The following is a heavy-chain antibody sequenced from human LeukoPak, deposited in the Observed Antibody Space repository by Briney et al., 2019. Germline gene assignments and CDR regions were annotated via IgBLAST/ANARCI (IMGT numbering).Heavy chain of an antibody. CDR2: ISSSSSYI. CDR3: ARDAPPQGYYDYVWGSYRYTGSFDY. Sequence: GGSLRLSCAASGFTFSSYAMSWVRQAPGKGLEWVSSISSSSSYIYYADSVKGRFTISRDNAKNSLYLQMNSLRAEDTAVYYCARDAPPQGYYDYVWGSYRYTGSFDYWGQGTLVTVSS. V-gene: IGHV3-21*01. J-gene: IGHJ4*02. D-gene: IGHD3-16*02. CDR1: GFTFSSYA.